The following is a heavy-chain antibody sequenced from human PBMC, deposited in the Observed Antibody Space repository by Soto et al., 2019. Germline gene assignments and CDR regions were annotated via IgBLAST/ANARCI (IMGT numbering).Heavy chain of an antibody. J-gene: IGHJ4*02. Sequence: PGGSLRLSCAASGFTFSDYYMSWIRQAPGKGLEWVSYISSSGSTIYYADSVKGRFTISRDNAKNSLYLQMNSLRAEDTAVYYCAMDIVVVPAAMPLGFDYWGQGTLVTVSS. CDR1: GFTFSDYY. CDR3: AMDIVVVPAAMPLGFDY. V-gene: IGHV3-11*01. CDR2: ISSSGSTI. D-gene: IGHD2-2*03.